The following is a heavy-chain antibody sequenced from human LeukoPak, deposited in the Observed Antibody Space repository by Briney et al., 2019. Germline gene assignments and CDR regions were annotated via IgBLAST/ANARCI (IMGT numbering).Heavy chain of an antibody. Sequence: ASVKVSCKASGYTFTGYYMHWVRQAPGQGLEWMGWMNPNSGNTGYAQKFQGRVTITRNTSISTAYMELSSLRSEDTAVYYCARAPYYYDSSGYSEDAFDIWGQGTMVTVSS. CDR2: MNPNSGNT. CDR3: ARAPYYYDSSGYSEDAFDI. J-gene: IGHJ3*02. V-gene: IGHV1-8*03. D-gene: IGHD3-22*01. CDR1: GYTFTGYY.